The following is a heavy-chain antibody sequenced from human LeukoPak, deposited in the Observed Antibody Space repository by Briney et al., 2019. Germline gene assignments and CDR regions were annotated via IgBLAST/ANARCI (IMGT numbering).Heavy chain of an antibody. CDR1: DDNFINYG. J-gene: IGHJ2*01. CDR3: VRLSTNSWVSGYDPQWYFDL. D-gene: IGHD5-12*01. CDR2: VSAYNGNT. V-gene: IGHV1-18*01. Sequence: GASVKVSCKAPDDNFINYGFTWVRQAPGQGLEWMGWVSAYNGNTNYLERLQGRVTMTTETSTNTVYMELRGLRSDDTAMYYCVRLSTNSWVSGYDPQWYFDLWGRGTLVTVSS.